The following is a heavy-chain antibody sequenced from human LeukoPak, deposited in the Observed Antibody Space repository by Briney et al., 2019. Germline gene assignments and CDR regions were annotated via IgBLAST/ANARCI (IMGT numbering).Heavy chain of an antibody. CDR2: ISGSGGST. J-gene: IGHJ4*02. V-gene: IGHV3-23*01. D-gene: IGHD4-23*01. Sequence: PGGSLRLSCAASGFTFSSYAMSWVRQAPGKGLEWVSAISGSGGSTYYADSVKGRFTISRDNVENSLYLQMNSLRDEDTAAYYCARVAAGYSVNYFDYWGQGTLVTVSS. CDR3: ARVAAGYSVNYFDY. CDR1: GFTFSSYA.